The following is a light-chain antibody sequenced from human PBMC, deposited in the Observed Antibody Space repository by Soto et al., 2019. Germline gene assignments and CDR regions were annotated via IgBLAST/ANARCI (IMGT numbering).Light chain of an antibody. Sequence: ETVLTQSPGTLSFSPWERTTLSCSASQSVSSSYLAWYQQKPGQAPRLLIYGASSRATGIPDRFSGSGSGTEFTLTISSLQSEDFAVYFCQHYNFWPHTFGQGTRLEIK. J-gene: IGKJ5*01. CDR3: QHYNFWPHT. CDR1: QSVSSSY. CDR2: GAS. V-gene: IGKV3-20*01.